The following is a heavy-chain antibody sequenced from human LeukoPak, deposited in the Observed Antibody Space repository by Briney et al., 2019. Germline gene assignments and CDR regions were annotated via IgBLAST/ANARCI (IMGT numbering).Heavy chain of an antibody. Sequence: GGSLRLSCVASRFTYRDYYMSGMRQAPGKGREWISYIGTTDTHTYYADSVKGRFPISRDNAKNSLYLQMNSLTADDTAIYYCARDGRLDYWGQGTLVTVSS. V-gene: IGHV3-11*01. CDR1: RFTYRDYY. J-gene: IGHJ4*02. CDR2: IGTTDTHT. CDR3: ARDGRLDY.